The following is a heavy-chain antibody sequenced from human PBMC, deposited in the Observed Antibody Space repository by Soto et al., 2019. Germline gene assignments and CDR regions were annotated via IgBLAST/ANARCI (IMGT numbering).Heavy chain of an antibody. CDR1: GFTFRSYG. Sequence: PGGSLRLSCAASGFTFRSYGMHWVRQAPGKGLEWVAVISYDGSNKYYADSVKGRFTISRDNSKNTLYLQMNSLRAEDTAVYYCAKDLSSSGTGQGGGLWRQLLNHEPDWFDPWGQGTLVTVSS. CDR2: ISYDGSNK. V-gene: IGHV3-30*18. D-gene: IGHD2-2*02. J-gene: IGHJ5*02. CDR3: AKDLSSSGTGQGGGLWRQLLNHEPDWFDP.